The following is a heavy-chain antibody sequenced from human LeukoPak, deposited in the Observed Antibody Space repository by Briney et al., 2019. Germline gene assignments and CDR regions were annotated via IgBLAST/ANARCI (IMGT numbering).Heavy chain of an antibody. V-gene: IGHV3-30-3*01. CDR1: GFTFSTYA. Sequence: GGSLRLSCAASGFTFSTYAMHWVRQAPGEGLEWVAVMSYDGSDKFYADSVKGRFTISRDNSKNTLYLQMNSLKAEDTALYYCAKGFCSSTTCYTYYYYFMDVWGKGTTVTVSS. CDR3: AKGFCSSTTCYTYYYYFMDV. CDR2: MSYDGSDK. J-gene: IGHJ6*03. D-gene: IGHD2-2*02.